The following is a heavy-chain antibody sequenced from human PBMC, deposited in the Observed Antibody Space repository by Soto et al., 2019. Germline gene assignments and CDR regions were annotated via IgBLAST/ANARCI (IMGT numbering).Heavy chain of an antibody. V-gene: IGHV4-31*03. CDR2: IYYSGST. CDR1: GGSLSSGGYY. D-gene: IGHD3-9*01. J-gene: IGHJ4*02. CDR3: ACTPDILTCYLTYYFVN. Sequence: PSETLSLTCTVSGGSLSSGGYYWSWIRQHPGKGLEWIGHIYYSGSTYYNPSLKSRVTISVDTSKNQFSLKLSSVTAAATAAYYCACTPDILTCYLTYYFVNWGQETLVIVSS.